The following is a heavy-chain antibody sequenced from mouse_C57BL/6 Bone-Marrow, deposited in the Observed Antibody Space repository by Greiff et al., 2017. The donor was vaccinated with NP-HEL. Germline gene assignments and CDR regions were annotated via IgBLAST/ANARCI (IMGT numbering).Heavy chain of an antibody. CDR3: TCYGNYPWFAY. CDR2: IDPETGGT. V-gene: IGHV1-15*01. D-gene: IGHD2-1*01. CDR1: GYTFTDYE. J-gene: IGHJ3*01. Sequence: VKLQQSGAELVRPGASVTLSCKASGYTFTDYEMHWVKQTPVHGLEWIGAIDPETGGTAYNQKFKGKAILTADKSSSTAYMELRSLTSEDSAVYYCTCYGNYPWFAYWGQGTLVTVSA.